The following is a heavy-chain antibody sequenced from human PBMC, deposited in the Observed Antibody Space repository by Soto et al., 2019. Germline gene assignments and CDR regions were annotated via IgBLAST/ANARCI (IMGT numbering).Heavy chain of an antibody. V-gene: IGHV3-33*08. CDR1: CFNFSNYA. J-gene: IGHJ4*02. CDR3: ARDGVGDSVFFGYFDF. Sequence: GGSLRLSCAASCFNFSNYAMRWVRQAPGQGLELVAVIRFDGCKTYYADSVKGGVTSSRENSRKTLYLQMNSLRAEETAVYYCARDGVGDSVFFGYFDFWGQGALVTVSS. D-gene: IGHD1-26*01. CDR2: IRFDGCKT.